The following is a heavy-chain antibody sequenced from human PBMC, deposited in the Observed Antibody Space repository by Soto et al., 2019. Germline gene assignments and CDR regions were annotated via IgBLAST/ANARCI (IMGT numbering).Heavy chain of an antibody. V-gene: IGHV3-73*01. CDR1: GFTFSGSA. J-gene: IGHJ4*02. D-gene: IGHD2-15*01. CDR2: IRNKANSYAT. Sequence: EVQLVESGGGLVQPGGSLKLSCAASGFTFSGSAMHWVRQASGKGLEWVGRIRNKANSYATAYAASVKGRFTISRDDSKNTAYQQMSSLKPEDTAVYYCTPTCTGGSSYAVDWGQGTLVSVSS. CDR3: TPTCTGGSSYAVD.